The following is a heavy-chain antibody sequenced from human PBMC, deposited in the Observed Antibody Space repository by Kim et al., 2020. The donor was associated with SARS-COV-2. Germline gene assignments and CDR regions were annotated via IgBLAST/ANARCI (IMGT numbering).Heavy chain of an antibody. D-gene: IGHD1-26*01. J-gene: IGHJ4*02. CDR2: IVVGSGNT. Sequence: SVKVSCKASGFTFTSSAMQWVRQARGQRLEWIGWIVVGSGNTNYAQKFQERVTITRDMSTSTAYMELSSLRSEDTAVYYCAAASEWELPRNYWGQGTLVTVSS. CDR3: AAASEWELPRNY. V-gene: IGHV1-58*02. CDR1: GFTFTSSA.